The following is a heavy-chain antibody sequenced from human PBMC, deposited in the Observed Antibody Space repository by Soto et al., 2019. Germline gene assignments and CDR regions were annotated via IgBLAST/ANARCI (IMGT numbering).Heavy chain of an antibody. Sequence: EVQLLESGGGLGQPGGSLRLSCAASGCTFSSYAMSWVRQAPGKGLEWVSAISGSGGSTYYADSVKGRFTISRDNSKNTLYLQMNSLRAEDTAVYDCAKHPESYSRSSGHYWGQGSLFTVS. CDR2: ISGSGGST. D-gene: IGHD6-13*01. CDR3: AKHPESYSRSSGHY. CDR1: GCTFSSYA. J-gene: IGHJ4*02. V-gene: IGHV3-23*01.